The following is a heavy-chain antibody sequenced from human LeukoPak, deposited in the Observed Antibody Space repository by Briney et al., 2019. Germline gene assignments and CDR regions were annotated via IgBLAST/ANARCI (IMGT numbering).Heavy chain of an antibody. J-gene: IGHJ6*03. Sequence: PGGSLRLSCAASGFTFDDYAMHWVRQAPGKGLEWVSGISWNSGSIGYADSVKGRFTISRDNAKNSLYLLINSLRAEDAALYYCARHNYPKYYYYMDVWGKGTTVTVSS. CDR1: GFTFDDYA. CDR2: ISWNSGSI. V-gene: IGHV3-9*01. D-gene: IGHD1-1*01. CDR3: ARHNYPKYYYYMDV.